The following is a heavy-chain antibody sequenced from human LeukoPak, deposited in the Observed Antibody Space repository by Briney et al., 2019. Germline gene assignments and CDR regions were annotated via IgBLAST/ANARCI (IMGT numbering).Heavy chain of an antibody. Sequence: GGSLRLSCAASGFTFSSYAMHWVRQAPGKGLEWVAVISYDGSNKYYADSVKGRFTISRDNSKNTLYLQMNSLRAEDTAVYYCARVVRGVTTWIDYWGQGTLVTVSS. CDR2: ISYDGSNK. CDR1: GFTFSSYA. V-gene: IGHV3-30-3*01. CDR3: ARVVRGVTTWIDY. J-gene: IGHJ4*02. D-gene: IGHD3-10*01.